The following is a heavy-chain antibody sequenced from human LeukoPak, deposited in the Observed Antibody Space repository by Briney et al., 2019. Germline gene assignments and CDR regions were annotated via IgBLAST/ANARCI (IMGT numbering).Heavy chain of an antibody. CDR3: ARQYCSGGSCTFDY. CDR1: GITFSRYD. CDR2: IRTAGDT. V-gene: IGHV3-13*01. Sequence: PGGSLRLSCAASGITFSRYDMHWVRQGTGKGLEWVSVIRTAGDTYYLGSVKGRFTISRENAKNSLFLQMNSLGAGDTAVYYCARQYCSGGSCTFDYWGQGTLVTVSS. J-gene: IGHJ4*02. D-gene: IGHD2-15*01.